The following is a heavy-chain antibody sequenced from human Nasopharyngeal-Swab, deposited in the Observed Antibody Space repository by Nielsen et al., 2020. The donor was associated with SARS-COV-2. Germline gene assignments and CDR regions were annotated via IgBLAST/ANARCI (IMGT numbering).Heavy chain of an antibody. CDR2: ISAYNGNT. V-gene: IGHV1-18*01. CDR1: GYTFTSYG. CDR3: ARVGPPMVWEGDHKKRKNWFDP. J-gene: IGHJ5*02. D-gene: IGHD3-10*01. Sequence: ASVKVSCKASGYTFTSYGISWVRQAPGQGLEWMGWISAYNGNTNYAQKLQGRVTMTTDTSTSTAYMELRSLRSDDTAVYYCARVGPPMVWEGDHKKRKNWFDPWGQGTLVTVSS.